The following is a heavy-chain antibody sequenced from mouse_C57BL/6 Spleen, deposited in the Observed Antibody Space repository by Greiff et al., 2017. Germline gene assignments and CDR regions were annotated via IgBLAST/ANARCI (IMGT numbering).Heavy chain of an antibody. J-gene: IGHJ3*01. V-gene: IGHV5-6*01. CDR3: ASYDYDDGFAY. Sequence: EVQLQESGGDLVKPGGSLKLSCAASGFTFSSYGMSWVRQTPDKRLEWVATISSGGSYTYYPDSVKGRFTISRDNAKNTLYLQMSSLKSEDTAMYYCASYDYDDGFAYWGQGTLVTVSA. CDR2: ISSGGSYT. D-gene: IGHD2-4*01. CDR1: GFTFSSYG.